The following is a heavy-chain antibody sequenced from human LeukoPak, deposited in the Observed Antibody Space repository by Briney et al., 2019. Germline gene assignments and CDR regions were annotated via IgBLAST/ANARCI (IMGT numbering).Heavy chain of an antibody. V-gene: IGHV4-39*01. D-gene: IGHD5-18*01. CDR3: ASLGNVDTAMVVGSWYFDY. CDR1: GGSISSSSYY. J-gene: IGHJ4*02. Sequence: PSETLSLTCTVSGGSISSSSYYWGGIRQPPGKGLEWIGSIYYSGSTYYNPSLKSRVTISVDTSRNQVSLKLSSVTAADTAVYYCASLGNVDTAMVVGSWYFDYWGQGTLVTVSS. CDR2: IYYSGST.